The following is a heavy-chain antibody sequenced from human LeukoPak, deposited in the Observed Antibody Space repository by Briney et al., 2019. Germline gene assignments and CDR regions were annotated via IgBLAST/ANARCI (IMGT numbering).Heavy chain of an antibody. Sequence: SETLSLTCAVYVGSFSGYFWSWIRLPPGKGLEWIGEINHSGSTNYNPSLKSRVTISVDKSKNQVSLKLSSVSAADTAVYYCAGGWVGELYFDYWGQGTLVTVSS. D-gene: IGHD3-10*01. V-gene: IGHV4-34*01. CDR2: INHSGST. J-gene: IGHJ4*02. CDR3: AGGWVGELYFDY. CDR1: VGSFSGYF.